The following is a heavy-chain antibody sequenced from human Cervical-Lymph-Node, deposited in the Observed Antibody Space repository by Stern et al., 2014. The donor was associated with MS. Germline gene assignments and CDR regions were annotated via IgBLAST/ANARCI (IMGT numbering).Heavy chain of an antibody. V-gene: IGHV1-69*06. CDR1: GGTFTTHP. J-gene: IGHJ4*02. D-gene: IGHD2-8*02. CDR2: IIPFLNTA. Sequence: VQLVESGAEVKKPGSSVKVSCKAYGGTFTTHPITWWRQAPGQGLEWMGGIIPFLNTANYAQKFQGRITITADKSTGTTYMEISSLRSDDTAVYYCASSLVASCHWGQGTLVIVS. CDR3: ASSLVASCH.